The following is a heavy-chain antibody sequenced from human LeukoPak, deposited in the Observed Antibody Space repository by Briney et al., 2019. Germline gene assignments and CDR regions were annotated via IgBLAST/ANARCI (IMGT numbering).Heavy chain of an antibody. J-gene: IGHJ5*02. CDR3: ARRDPSGWGT. D-gene: IGHD6-19*01. CDR1: GYSFTNYW. CDR2: ISPSDSYT. Sequence: GESLRISCKGSGYSFTNYWISWVRQMPGKGLEWMGRISPSDSYTNYSPSFQGHITISADKSIRTAYLHWSNLKASDTAMYYCARRDPSGWGTWGQGTLVAVSS. V-gene: IGHV5-10-1*01.